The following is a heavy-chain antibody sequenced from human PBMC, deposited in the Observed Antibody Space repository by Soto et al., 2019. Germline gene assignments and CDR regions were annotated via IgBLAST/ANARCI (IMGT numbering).Heavy chain of an antibody. J-gene: IGHJ4*02. Sequence: GGSLRLSCAASGFTFSNAWMSWVRQAPGKGLEWVGRIKSKTDGGTTDYAAPVKGRFTISRDDSKNTLYLQMNSLKTEDTAVYYCTSRYGSGRVDFDYWGQGTLVTVSS. CDR1: GFTFSNAW. V-gene: IGHV3-15*01. CDR3: TSRYGSGRVDFDY. D-gene: IGHD3-10*01. CDR2: IKSKTDGGTT.